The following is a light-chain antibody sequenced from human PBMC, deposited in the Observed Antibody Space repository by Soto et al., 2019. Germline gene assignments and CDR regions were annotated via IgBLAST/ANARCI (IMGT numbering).Light chain of an antibody. CDR1: SSNVGNND. Sequence: QAVVTQPPSVSAAPGQKVTISCSGSSSNVGNNDVSWYQQLPGTAPKLLIYDNNKRPSGIPDRFSGSKSGTSATLGITGLQTGDEADYYCGAWDSSLSAGLFGGGTKVTVL. V-gene: IGLV1-51*01. CDR2: DNN. CDR3: GAWDSSLSAGL. J-gene: IGLJ2*01.